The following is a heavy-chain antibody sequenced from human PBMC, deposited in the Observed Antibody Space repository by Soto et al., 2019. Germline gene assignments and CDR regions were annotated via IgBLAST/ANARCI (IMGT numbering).Heavy chain of an antibody. V-gene: IGHV6-1*01. CDR2: TYYRSKWYN. CDR3: ATWRFDY. J-gene: IGHJ4*02. CDR1: GERVSSNSAA. Sequence: SQTLSLTCAISGERVSSNSAAWNWIRHAPSRGLEWLGRTYYRSKWYNDYAVSMRSRITINPDTTKNQFSLQLNSATTADTAVYYCATWRFDYWAQGTPVTVSS.